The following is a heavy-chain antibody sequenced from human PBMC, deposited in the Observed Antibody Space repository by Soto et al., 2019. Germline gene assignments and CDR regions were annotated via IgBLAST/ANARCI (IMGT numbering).Heavy chain of an antibody. V-gene: IGHV4-39*01. CDR3: ARQSDYYDTSGLSYLAN. CDR1: GCSISSSHYY. D-gene: IGHD3-22*01. J-gene: IGHJ4*02. CDR2: IHYSGSS. Sequence: QLQLQESGPGLVKPSETLSLTCTVSGCSISSSHYYWDWIRQPPGKGLEWIGSIHYSGSSYYNPSLKSRVTISVDTSKNQFSLKLSSVTATDTAVYYCARQSDYYDTSGLSYLANWGQGPLVTVSS.